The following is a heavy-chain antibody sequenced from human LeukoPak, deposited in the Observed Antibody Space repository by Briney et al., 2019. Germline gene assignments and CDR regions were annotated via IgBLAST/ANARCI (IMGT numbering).Heavy chain of an antibody. CDR2: INPNSGGT. J-gene: IGHJ4*02. Sequence: ASVKVSCKASGYTFTGYYMHWVRQAPGQGLEWMGWINPNSGGTNYAQKFQGRVTMTRDTSISTAYMELSRLRSDDTAVYYCAPEALGGSGYSHWGQGTLVTVSS. V-gene: IGHV1-2*02. D-gene: IGHD5-12*01. CDR1: GYTFTGYY. CDR3: APEALGGSGYSH.